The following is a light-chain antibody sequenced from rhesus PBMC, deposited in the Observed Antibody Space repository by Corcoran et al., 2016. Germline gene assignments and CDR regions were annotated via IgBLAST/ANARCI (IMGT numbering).Light chain of an antibody. CDR2: YAS. Sequence: EIVMTQSPATLSFSPGERATLSCRASQSVSRNLAWYPQKPGQTPRLLICYASKRATSIPDRFSGSGSATDFTLTISSLEPEDVGVYYCQQYNNGNSFGQGTKVEIK. CDR1: QSVSRN. V-gene: IGKV3-35*01. CDR3: QQYNNGNS. J-gene: IGKJ2*01.